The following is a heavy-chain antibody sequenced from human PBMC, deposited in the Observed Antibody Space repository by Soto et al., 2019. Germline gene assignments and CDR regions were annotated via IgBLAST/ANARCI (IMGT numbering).Heavy chain of an antibody. CDR1: GVSISSGGYY. J-gene: IGHJ5*02. Sequence: SETLSLTCTVSGVSISSGGYYLNWIRQHPGKGLEWIGYIYYSGSTYYNPSLKSRVSISVDTSKNHFSLKLTSVTAADTAVYYCARSVFPWGREPSSPSPQ. V-gene: IGHV4-31*03. CDR2: IYYSGST. CDR3: ARSVFP.